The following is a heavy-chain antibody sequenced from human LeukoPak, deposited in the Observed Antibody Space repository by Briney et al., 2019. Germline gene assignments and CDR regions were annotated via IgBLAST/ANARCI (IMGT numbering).Heavy chain of an antibody. CDR3: AKGSWAAVTTFDY. Sequence: GGSLRLSCAASGFTFSSYAMSWVRQAPGKGLEWVSAIGGSGGSTYYADSVKGRFTISRDNSKNTLYLQMNSLRAEDTAVYYCAKGSWAAVTTFDYWGQGTLVTVSS. CDR1: GFTFSSYA. CDR2: IGGSGGST. J-gene: IGHJ4*02. V-gene: IGHV3-23*01. D-gene: IGHD4-17*01.